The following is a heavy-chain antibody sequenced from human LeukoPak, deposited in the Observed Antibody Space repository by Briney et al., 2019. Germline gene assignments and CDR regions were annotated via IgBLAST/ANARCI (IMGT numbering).Heavy chain of an antibody. J-gene: IGHJ1*01. V-gene: IGHV4-61*02. CDR3: ARATGGGSYWYFQH. Sequence: TLSLTCTVSGGSISSGSYYRTWIRQPAGKGLEWIGRIYTSGSTNYNPSLKSRVTISVHTSNNQFSLRLSSVTAADTAVYYCARATGGGSYWYFQHWGQGILVTVSS. CDR1: GGSISSGSYY. CDR2: IYTSGST. D-gene: IGHD1-26*01.